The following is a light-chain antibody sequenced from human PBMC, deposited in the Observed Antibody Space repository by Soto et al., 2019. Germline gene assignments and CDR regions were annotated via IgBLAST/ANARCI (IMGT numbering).Light chain of an antibody. V-gene: IGKV3-20*01. CDR3: QQYGSSPWT. CDR1: QSVSSSY. J-gene: IGKJ1*01. Sequence: EIVLTQSPVTLSLSPGERATLSCRASQSVSSSYLAWYKQKPGQAPRPLIYGASSRAIGIPDRFSGSGSGTDFTLTISRLEPEDCAVYYCQQYGSSPWTFGQGTKVDIK. CDR2: GAS.